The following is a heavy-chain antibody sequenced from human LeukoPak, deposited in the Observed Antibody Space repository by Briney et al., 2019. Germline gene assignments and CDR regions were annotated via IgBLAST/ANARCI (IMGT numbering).Heavy chain of an antibody. CDR3: AKDAPLVEWLFDY. Sequence: PSETLSLTCTVSGGSISNYYWSWIRQPPGKGLEWIGYISYIGSTKYNPSLKSRVTISEDTSKKQFSLKLSSVTAADTAVYYCAKDAPLVEWLFDYWGQGTLVTVSS. J-gene: IGHJ4*02. D-gene: IGHD3-3*01. CDR2: ISYIGST. V-gene: IGHV4-59*01. CDR1: GGSISNYY.